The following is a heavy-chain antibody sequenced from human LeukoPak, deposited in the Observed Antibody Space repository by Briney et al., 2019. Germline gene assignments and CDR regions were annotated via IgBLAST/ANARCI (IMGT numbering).Heavy chain of an antibody. D-gene: IGHD5-18*01. CDR2: ISGGGDGA. V-gene: IGHV3-23*01. Sequence: PGGSLRLSCAASGFSFSTCAMNWVRQAPGKGLEWVSTISGGGDGALYADSVKGRFTISRDNSKNTLFLQMNSLRAEDTAVYYCAKRTRGYSCGTLDYWGQGTLVTVSS. J-gene: IGHJ4*02. CDR1: GFSFSTCA. CDR3: AKRTRGYSCGTLDY.